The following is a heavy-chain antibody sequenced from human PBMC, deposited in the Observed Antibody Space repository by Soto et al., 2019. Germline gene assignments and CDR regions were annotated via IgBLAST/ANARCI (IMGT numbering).Heavy chain of an antibody. D-gene: IGHD2-21*01. Sequence: SETLSLTCTVSGGSISSGGYYWSWIRQHPGKGLEWIGYIYYSGSTYYNPSLKSRVTISVDTSKNQFSLKLSSVTAADTAVYYCARFGTSGDYAGPPLYYFDYWCQGTLVTVSS. CDR1: GGSISSGGYY. CDR3: ARFGTSGDYAGPPLYYFDY. V-gene: IGHV4-31*03. CDR2: IYYSGST. J-gene: IGHJ4*02.